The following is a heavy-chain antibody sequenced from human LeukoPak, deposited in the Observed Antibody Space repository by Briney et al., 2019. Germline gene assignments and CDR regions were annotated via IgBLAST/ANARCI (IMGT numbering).Heavy chain of an antibody. D-gene: IGHD3-9*01. Sequence: PGGSLRLSCAASGFTFSSYAMSWVRQAPGKGLEWVSAISGSGGSTYYADSVKGRFTISRDNSKNTLYLQMNSLRAEDTAVYYCAKGTVTGYFPQHYFDYWGQGTLVTVSS. CDR1: GFTFSSYA. CDR2: ISGSGGST. J-gene: IGHJ4*02. CDR3: AKGTVTGYFPQHYFDY. V-gene: IGHV3-23*01.